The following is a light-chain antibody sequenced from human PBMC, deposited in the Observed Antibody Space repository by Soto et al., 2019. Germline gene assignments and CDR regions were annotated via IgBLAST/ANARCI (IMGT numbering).Light chain of an antibody. V-gene: IGLV1-44*01. CDR1: SSNIGTNT. Sequence: QSVLTQPSSASGTPGQTVTISCSGTSSNIGTNTVNWYRQVPGTAPKLIIFNDNVPPSGVPGRFSGSRSGTSASLAISGLQSEDEADYYCAAWDGSLNVVLLGGGTKLTVL. CDR2: NDN. J-gene: IGLJ2*01. CDR3: AAWDGSLNVVL.